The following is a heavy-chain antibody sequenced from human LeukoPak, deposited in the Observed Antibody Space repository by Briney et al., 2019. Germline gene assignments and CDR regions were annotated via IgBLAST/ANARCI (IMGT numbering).Heavy chain of an antibody. Sequence: PSETLSLTCTVSGGSISSGGYYWSWIRQHPGKGLEWIGYIYYSGSTYYNPSLKSRVTISVDTSKNQFSLKLSSVTAADTAVYYCARDFKRLNTGQLGYWGQGTLVTVSS. J-gene: IGHJ4*02. CDR1: GGSISSGGYY. CDR2: IYYSGST. D-gene: IGHD1-1*01. CDR3: ARDFKRLNTGQLGY. V-gene: IGHV4-31*03.